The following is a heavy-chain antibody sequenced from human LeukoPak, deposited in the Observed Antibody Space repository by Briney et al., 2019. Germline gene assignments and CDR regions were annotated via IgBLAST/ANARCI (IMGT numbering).Heavy chain of an antibody. CDR3: TNHMVVVIPYYYYYMDV. CDR2: INHSGST. CDR1: GGSFSGYY. V-gene: IGHV4-34*01. Sequence: SETLSLTCAVYGGSFSGYYWSWIRQPPGKGLEWIGEINHSGSTNYNPSLKSRVTISVDTSKNQFSLKLSSVTAADTAVYYCTNHMVVVIPYYYYYMDVWGKGTTVTVSS. D-gene: IGHD2-21*01. J-gene: IGHJ6*03.